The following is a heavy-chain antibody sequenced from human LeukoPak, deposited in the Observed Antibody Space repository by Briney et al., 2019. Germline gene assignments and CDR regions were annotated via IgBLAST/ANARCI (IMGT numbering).Heavy chain of an antibody. Sequence: GGSLRLSCAASGFTFSSYAMSWVRQAPGKGLEWVSAISGSGGSTYYADSVKGRFTISRDNSKNTLYLQMNSLRAEDTAVYYCARDSTGYWYFDLWGRGTLVSVSS. D-gene: IGHD3-3*02. V-gene: IGHV3-23*01. CDR3: ARDSTGYWYFDL. CDR1: GFTFSSYA. CDR2: ISGSGGST. J-gene: IGHJ2*01.